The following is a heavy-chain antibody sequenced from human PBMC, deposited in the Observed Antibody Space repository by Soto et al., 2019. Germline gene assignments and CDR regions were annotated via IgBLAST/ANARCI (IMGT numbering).Heavy chain of an antibody. V-gene: IGHV3-30*18. CDR2: ISYDGSNK. Sequence: LRLSCAASGFTFSSYGMHWVRQAPGKGLEWVAVISYDGSNKYYADSVKGRFTISRDNSKNTLYLQMNSLRAEDTAVYYCAKSRSSGWNGEFDYWGQGTLVTVSS. CDR3: AKSRSSGWNGEFDY. J-gene: IGHJ4*02. D-gene: IGHD6-19*01. CDR1: GFTFSSYG.